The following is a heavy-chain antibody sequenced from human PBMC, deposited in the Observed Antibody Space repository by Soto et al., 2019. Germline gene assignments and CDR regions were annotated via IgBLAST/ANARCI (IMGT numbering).Heavy chain of an antibody. CDR3: ERVQLPPRRSDLTYYYLYCMDV. J-gene: IGHJ6*02. V-gene: IGHV3-48*02. CDR2: ISTTTSTR. CDR1: GFTFSRHS. D-gene: IGHD2-21*02. Sequence: GGSLRLSCAASGFTFSRHSMNWVRQAPGKGLEWISYISTTTSTRNYADSVKGRFTISRDNVKSSLYLQMNSLRDEDTAVYYCERVQLPPRRSDLTYYYLYCMDVWGQGTSVTTSS.